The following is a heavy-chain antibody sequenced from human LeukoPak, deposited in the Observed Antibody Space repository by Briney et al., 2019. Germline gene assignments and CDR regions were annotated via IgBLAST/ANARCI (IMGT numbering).Heavy chain of an antibody. CDR2: INPNSGGT. D-gene: IGHD3-10*01. CDR1: GYTFTSYY. J-gene: IGHJ2*01. CDR3: ASSMVRGAYWYFDL. Sequence: ASVKVSCKASGYTFTSYYIFWVRQAPGQGLEWMGWINPNSGGTNYAQKFQGRVTMTRDTSISTAYMELSRLRSDDTAVYYCASSMVRGAYWYFDLWGRGTLVTVSS. V-gene: IGHV1-2*02.